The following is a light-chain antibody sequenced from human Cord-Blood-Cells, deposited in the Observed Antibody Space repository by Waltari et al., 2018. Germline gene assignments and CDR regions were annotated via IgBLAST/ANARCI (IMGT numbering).Light chain of an antibody. Sequence: QSALTQPPSASGSPGQSVTISCTGTSSDVGGYNYVSWYQQHPGKAPQLMIYEVSKRPSGVPERFSGSKSGNTASLTVAGLQAEDEADYYCSSYAGSNNFVVFGGGTKLTV. CDR1: SSDVGGYNY. CDR2: EVS. J-gene: IGLJ2*01. V-gene: IGLV2-8*01. CDR3: SSYAGSNNFVV.